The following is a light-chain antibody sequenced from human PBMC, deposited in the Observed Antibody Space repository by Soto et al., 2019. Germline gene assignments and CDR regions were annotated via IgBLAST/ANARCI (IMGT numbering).Light chain of an antibody. CDR1: QGIRNY. V-gene: IGKV1-9*01. J-gene: IGKJ4*01. CDR3: QHLHTCPQVT. Sequence: DIQLTQSPSFVSASVGDKVTITCRASQGIRNYLGWYHHRPGKAPKLLIYAASTLQSGVPSTFSGSGSGTEFTLTITSLQPDDYATYDCQHLHTCPQVTFGGGTKVEIK. CDR2: AAS.